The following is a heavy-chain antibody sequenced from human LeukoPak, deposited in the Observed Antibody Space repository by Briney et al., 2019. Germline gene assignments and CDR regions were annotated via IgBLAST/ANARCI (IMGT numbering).Heavy chain of an antibody. J-gene: IGHJ4*02. V-gene: IGHV3-7*03. CDR1: GFTFSSYW. D-gene: IGHD3-9*01. CDR3: ARVELRYFDWSRYFDY. Sequence: GGSLRLSCAASGFTFSSYWMSWVRQAPGKGLEWVANIKQDGGEKYYVDSVKGRFTISRDNAKNSLYLQMNSLRAEDTAVYYCARVELRYFDWSRYFDYWGQGTLVTVSS. CDR2: IKQDGGEK.